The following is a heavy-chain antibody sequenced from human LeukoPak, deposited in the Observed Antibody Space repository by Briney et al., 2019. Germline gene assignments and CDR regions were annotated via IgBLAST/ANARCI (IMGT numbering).Heavy chain of an antibody. V-gene: IGHV3-7*01. J-gene: IGHJ4*02. CDR2: INQDASVR. CDR1: GFSFSTYW. Sequence: GGSLRLSCAASGFSFSTYWMSWVRQTPEKGLEFVANINQDASVRNYMDSLKGRCTISRDNAKKSVYLEINGLRADDTAVYYCARDPGSSSFDLWGQGALVTVSS. CDR3: ARDPGSSSFDL. D-gene: IGHD6-13*01.